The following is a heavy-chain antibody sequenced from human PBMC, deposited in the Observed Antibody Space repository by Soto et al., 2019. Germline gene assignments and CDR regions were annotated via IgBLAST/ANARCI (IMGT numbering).Heavy chain of an antibody. CDR1: GFTFSYYA. CDR2: ISGGGDST. Sequence: PGGSLRLSCAASGFTFSYYAMSWVRQAPGKGLEWVSGISGGGDSTYYADSVKGRFTISRDNSKNTLYPQMNSLTAEDTAVYYCAKDLLMITFGGVIAHFDCWGQGTLVTVSS. V-gene: IGHV3-23*01. J-gene: IGHJ4*02. D-gene: IGHD3-16*02. CDR3: AKDLLMITFGGVIAHFDC.